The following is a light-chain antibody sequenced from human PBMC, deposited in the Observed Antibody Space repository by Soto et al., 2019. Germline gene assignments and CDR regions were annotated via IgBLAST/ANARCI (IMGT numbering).Light chain of an antibody. Sequence: EIVLTQSPATLSLSPGERATLSCVASQSVSSYLAWYQQKPGQAPRLLIYDASNRATGIPARFSGSGSGTDFTLTISSLEPEDFAVYYCQQRSNWRSTFGQGTRLEI. V-gene: IGKV3-11*01. CDR3: QQRSNWRST. J-gene: IGKJ5*01. CDR2: DAS. CDR1: QSVSSY.